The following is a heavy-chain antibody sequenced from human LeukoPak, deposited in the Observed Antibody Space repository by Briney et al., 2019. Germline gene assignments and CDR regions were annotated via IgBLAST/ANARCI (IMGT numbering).Heavy chain of an antibody. CDR1: GYTFTSYY. V-gene: IGHV1-46*01. J-gene: IGHJ4*02. CDR3: ARDREGFDY. Sequence: ASVTVSCKASGYTFTSYYMHWVRQAPGQGLEWMGIINPSGGSTSYAQKFQGRVTVTRDTSTSTVHMELSGLRSEDTAVYYCARDREGFDYWGQGTLVTVSS. CDR2: INPSGGST.